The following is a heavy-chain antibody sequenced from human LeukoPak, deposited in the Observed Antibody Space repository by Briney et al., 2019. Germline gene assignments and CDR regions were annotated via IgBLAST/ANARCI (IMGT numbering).Heavy chain of an antibody. J-gene: IGHJ6*03. Sequence: SVKVSCKASGGTFSSYAISWVLQAPGQGLEWMGGIIPIFGTADYAQKYRGRVTITADKSTRTAYMELSSLRSEDTAVYYCARVLTTVIADYYYYYMDVWGKGTTVTVSS. CDR2: IIPIFGTA. CDR3: ARVLTTVIADYYYYYMDV. V-gene: IGHV1-69*06. CDR1: GGTFSSYA. D-gene: IGHD4-17*01.